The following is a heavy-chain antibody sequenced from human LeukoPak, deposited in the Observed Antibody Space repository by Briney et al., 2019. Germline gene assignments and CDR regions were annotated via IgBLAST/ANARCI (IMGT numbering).Heavy chain of an antibody. V-gene: IGHV3-53*01. Sequence: GGSLKLSCAASGFTVSSNYMSWVRQAPGKGLEWVSVIYDGGATHYADSVKGRFTISRDNSKNTVYLQMDSLRAEDTAVYYCARRQGYSYGYDCWGQGTLVTVSS. D-gene: IGHD5-18*01. J-gene: IGHJ4*02. CDR2: IYDGGAT. CDR3: ARRQGYSYGYDC. CDR1: GFTVSSNY.